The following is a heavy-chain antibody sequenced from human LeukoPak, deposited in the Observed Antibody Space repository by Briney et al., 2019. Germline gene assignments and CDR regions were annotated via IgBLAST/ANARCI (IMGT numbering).Heavy chain of an antibody. CDR1: GFTFSSYG. D-gene: IGHD6-19*01. J-gene: IGHJ4*02. CDR2: ISGSGGST. CDR3: ARDEAGVRRIAVADY. V-gene: IGHV3-23*01. Sequence: GGSLRLSCAASGFTFSSYGMSWVRQAPGKGLEWVSAISGSGGSTYYADSVKGRFTISRDNSKNTLYLQMNSLRDEDTAVYYCARDEAGVRRIAVADYWGQGTLVTVSS.